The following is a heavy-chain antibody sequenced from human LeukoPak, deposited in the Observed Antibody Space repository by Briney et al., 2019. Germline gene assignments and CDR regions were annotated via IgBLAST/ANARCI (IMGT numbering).Heavy chain of an antibody. V-gene: IGHV3-7*01. CDR2: IKQDGGEK. CDR3: ARDGTAAGLYFDL. Sequence: GGSLRLSCAVSGFTFSSYWMNWVRQAPGKGLEWVASIKQDGGEKSYVDSVKGRFTISRDNAKNSLYLQMSSLRAEDTTVYYCARDGTAAGLYFDLWGQGTLVTVSS. J-gene: IGHJ4*01. CDR1: GFTFSSYW. D-gene: IGHD6-13*01.